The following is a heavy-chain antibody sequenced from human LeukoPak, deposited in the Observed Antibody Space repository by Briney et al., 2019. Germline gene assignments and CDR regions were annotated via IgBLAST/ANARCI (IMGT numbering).Heavy chain of an antibody. CDR3: ARERGVVVPAATGRVIHAFDI. CDR1: GGFISSYY. V-gene: IGHV4-59*01. J-gene: IGHJ3*02. Sequence: SETLSLTCTVSGGFISSYYWSWLRQPPGKGLEWIGYIYYIGSTNYNPSLKSRVTISVDTSKNQFSLKLSSVTAADTAVYYCARERGVVVPAATGRVIHAFDIWGQGTMVTVSS. D-gene: IGHD2-2*01. CDR2: IYYIGST.